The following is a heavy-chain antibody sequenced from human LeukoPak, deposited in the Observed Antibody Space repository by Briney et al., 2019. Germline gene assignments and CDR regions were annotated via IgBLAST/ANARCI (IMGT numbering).Heavy chain of an antibody. CDR1: GGSISSYY. J-gene: IGHJ3*02. Sequence: PSETLSLTCTVSGGSISSYYWSWIRQPPGKGLEWIVSTFHSGNTYYNPSLQSRVTISVDTSKKQFSLKLSSVTAADTAIYYCARVPDAFDIWGQGTMVTVSS. CDR3: ARVPDAFDI. D-gene: IGHD2-2*01. V-gene: IGHV4-59*08. CDR2: TFHSGNT.